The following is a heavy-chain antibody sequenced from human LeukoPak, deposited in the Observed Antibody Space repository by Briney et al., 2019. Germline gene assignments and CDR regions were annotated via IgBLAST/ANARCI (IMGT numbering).Heavy chain of an antibody. D-gene: IGHD2-2*02. V-gene: IGHV4-59*01. Sequence: SETLSLTCTVSGGSISSYYWSWIRQPPGKGLEWIGYIYYSGSTNYNPSLKSRVTISVDTSKNQFSLKLSSVTAADTAVYYCARSEGYCSSTSCYTWGAAFDIWGQGTMVTVSS. J-gene: IGHJ3*02. CDR2: IYYSGST. CDR3: ARSEGYCSSTSCYTWGAAFDI. CDR1: GGSISSYY.